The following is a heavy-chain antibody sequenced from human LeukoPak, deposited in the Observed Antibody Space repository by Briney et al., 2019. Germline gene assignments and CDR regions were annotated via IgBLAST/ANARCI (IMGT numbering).Heavy chain of an antibody. D-gene: IGHD5-18*01. Sequence: GGSLRLSCAASGFTFGNYAMSWVRQAPGKGLEWVSAISGSGISTYYADSVKGRFTISRDNSQNTLYLQMNSLRAEDTAVYYCAKSGGYNYGRYYFDYWGQGTLVTVSS. V-gene: IGHV3-23*01. J-gene: IGHJ4*02. CDR2: ISGSGIST. CDR1: GFTFGNYA. CDR3: AKSGGYNYGRYYFDY.